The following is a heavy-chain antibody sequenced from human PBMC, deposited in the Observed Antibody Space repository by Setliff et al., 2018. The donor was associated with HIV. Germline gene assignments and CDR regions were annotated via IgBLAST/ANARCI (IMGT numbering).Heavy chain of an antibody. J-gene: IGHJ4*02. V-gene: IGHV4-39*07. CDR2: IYYSGST. D-gene: IGHD6-19*01. CDR1: GGSISNSRYY. Sequence: SETLSLTCTVSGGSISNSRYYWSWIRQPPGKGLEWIGSIYYSGSTYYNPSLKSRVTISVDTSKNQFSLKLSSVTAADTAVFYCARGRRSSGWYVYHWGQGTLVTVSS. CDR3: ARGRRSSGWYVYH.